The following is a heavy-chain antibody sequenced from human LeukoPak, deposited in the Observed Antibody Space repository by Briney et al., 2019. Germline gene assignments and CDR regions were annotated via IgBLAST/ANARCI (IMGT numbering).Heavy chain of an antibody. Sequence: PGGSLRLSCAASGFTFSSYAMSWVRQAPGKGLEWVSAISGSGGSTYYADSVKGRFTISRDNSKNTLYLQMNSLRAEDTAVYYCAKGHGQWPLGPIDYWGQGTLVTVSS. D-gene: IGHD6-19*01. CDR1: GFTFSSYA. J-gene: IGHJ4*02. CDR3: AKGHGQWPLGPIDY. CDR2: ISGSGGST. V-gene: IGHV3-23*01.